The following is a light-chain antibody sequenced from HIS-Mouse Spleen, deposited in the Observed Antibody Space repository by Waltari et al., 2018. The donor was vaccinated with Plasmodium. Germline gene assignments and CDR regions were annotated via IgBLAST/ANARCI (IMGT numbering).Light chain of an antibody. CDR2: GAS. V-gene: IGKV3-15*01. J-gene: IGKJ1*01. Sequence: EIVMTQSPATLSVSPGERATLSCRASQSVSSNLAWYQPKPGQAPRLLIYGASTRATGIPARFRGSGSGTEFTLTISSMQSEDFAVYYCQQYNNWPPTFGQGTKVEIK. CDR3: QQYNNWPPT. CDR1: QSVSSN.